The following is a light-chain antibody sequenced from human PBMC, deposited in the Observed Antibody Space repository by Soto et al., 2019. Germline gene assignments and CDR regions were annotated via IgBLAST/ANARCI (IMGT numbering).Light chain of an antibody. V-gene: IGKV3-20*01. J-gene: IGKJ4*01. CDR3: QQYGRGLT. CDR2: AAS. Sequence: IVLTQSPDTLSLSPGERVTLSCRASQSVSSSSLAWYQQKPGQAPRLLIYAASSRATGIPDRISGSGSGTDFTLTISRLEPEDFAVYYCQQYGRGLTFGGGTKVEIK. CDR1: QSVSSSS.